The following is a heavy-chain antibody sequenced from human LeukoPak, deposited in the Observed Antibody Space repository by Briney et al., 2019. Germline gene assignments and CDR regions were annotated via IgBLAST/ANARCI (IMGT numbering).Heavy chain of an antibody. CDR1: GFTFSSYG. Sequence: GGSLRPPCAASGFTFSSYGMHWVRQAPGKGLEWVAVISYDGSNKYYADSVKGRFTISRDNSKNTLYLQMNSLRAEDTAAYYCAKRIQSAMATGYWGQGTLVTVSS. D-gene: IGHD5-18*01. CDR2: ISYDGSNK. J-gene: IGHJ4*02. V-gene: IGHV3-30*18. CDR3: AKRIQSAMATGY.